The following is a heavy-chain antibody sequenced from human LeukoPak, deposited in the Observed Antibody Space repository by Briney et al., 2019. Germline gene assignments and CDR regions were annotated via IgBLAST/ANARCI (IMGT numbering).Heavy chain of an antibody. CDR2: ISGSGGST. V-gene: IGHV3-23*01. CDR1: GFTFSSYA. J-gene: IGHJ6*04. D-gene: IGHD2-2*01. Sequence: SGGSLRLSCAASGFTFSSYAMSWVRQAPGKGLEWGSAISGSGGSTYYAHSVKGRFTISRDNSKNTLYLQMNSMRAEDTAVYYCAKDQDSVVVPPSGMDVWGKGTTVTVSS. CDR3: AKDQDSVVVPPSGMDV.